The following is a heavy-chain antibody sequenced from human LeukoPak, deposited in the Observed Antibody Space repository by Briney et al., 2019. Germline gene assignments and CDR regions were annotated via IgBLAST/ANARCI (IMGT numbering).Heavy chain of an antibody. CDR3: AKDRRAQWQWLVRD. J-gene: IGHJ4*02. CDR2: ISGSGGST. D-gene: IGHD6-19*01. CDR1: GFTFSSYA. V-gene: IGHV3-23*01. Sequence: PGGSLRLSCAAPGFTFSSYAMSSVRQAPGKGVEWVSAISGSGGSTYYAVSGKGRFTISRDNSKNTLYLQMNSLRAEDTAVYYCAKDRRAQWQWLVRDWGQGTLVTVSS.